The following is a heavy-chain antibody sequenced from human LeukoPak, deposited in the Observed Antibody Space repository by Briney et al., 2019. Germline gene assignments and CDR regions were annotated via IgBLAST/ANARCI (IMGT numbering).Heavy chain of an antibody. Sequence: GGSLGLSCAASVFTFSNYAMSWVRQAPGKGLEWVSSISGGSTYYADSVKGRFTISRDNSKNTLFLQMNSLRAEDTAVYYCAKGVSSLTFSFDYWGQGTLVTVSS. CDR3: AKGVSSLTFSFDY. D-gene: IGHD6-13*01. J-gene: IGHJ4*02. CDR1: VFTFSNYA. V-gene: IGHV3-23*01. CDR2: ISGGST.